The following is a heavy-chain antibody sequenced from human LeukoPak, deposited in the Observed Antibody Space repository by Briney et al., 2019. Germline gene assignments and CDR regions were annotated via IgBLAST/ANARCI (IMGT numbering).Heavy chain of an antibody. J-gene: IGHJ4*02. Sequence: GASVKVSCKASGYIFSSNDINWVRQAAGQGLEWTGWMNPNSGDTGYTQKFQGRVAMTRSTSITTAYMELSSLRSEDTAVYYCARGPFGSGSFLDYWGQGPLVTVSS. D-gene: IGHD3-10*01. V-gene: IGHV1-8*01. CDR1: GYIFSSND. CDR2: MNPNSGDT. CDR3: ARGPFGSGSFLDY.